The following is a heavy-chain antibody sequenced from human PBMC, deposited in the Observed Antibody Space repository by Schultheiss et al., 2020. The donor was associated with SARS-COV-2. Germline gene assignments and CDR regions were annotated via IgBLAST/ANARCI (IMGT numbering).Heavy chain of an antibody. J-gene: IGHJ4*02. V-gene: IGHV3-30*18. CDR1: GFTFSSYW. CDR3: AKGGPPYNWNDQNFDY. Sequence: GESLKISCAASGFTFSSYWMHWVRQAPGKGLEWVAVISYDGSNKYYADSVKGRFTISRDNAKNSLYLQMNSLRAEDTAVYYCAKGGPPYNWNDQNFDYWGQGTLVTVSS. CDR2: ISYDGSNK. D-gene: IGHD1-20*01.